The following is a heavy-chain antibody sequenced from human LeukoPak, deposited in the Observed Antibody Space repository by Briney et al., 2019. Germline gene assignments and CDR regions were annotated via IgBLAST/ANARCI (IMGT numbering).Heavy chain of an antibody. J-gene: IGHJ4*02. CDR1: GGTFSSYA. CDR3: ARGLRGYSYGYRGYYFDY. V-gene: IGHV1-69*04. D-gene: IGHD5-18*01. CDR2: IIPILGIA. Sequence: ASVKVSCTASGGTFSSYAISWVRQAPGQGLGWMGRIIPILGIANYAQKFQGRVTITADKSTSTAYMELSSLRSEDTAVYYCARGLRGYSYGYRGYYFDYWGQGTLVTVSS.